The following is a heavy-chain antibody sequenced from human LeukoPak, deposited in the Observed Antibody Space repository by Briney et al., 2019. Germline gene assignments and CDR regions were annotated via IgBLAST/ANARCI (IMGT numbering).Heavy chain of an antibody. CDR3: ARRTPPLRGSPETLDY. D-gene: IGHD1-26*01. J-gene: IGHJ4*02. CDR1: GFTFSRSW. V-gene: IGHV3-33*07. CDR2: IWYDGSNK. Sequence: GGSLRLPCAASGFTFSRSWMSWVRQAPGKGLEWVAVIWYDGSNKYYADSVKGRFTISRDNSKNTLYLQMNSLRAEDTAVYYCARRTPPLRGSPETLDYWGQETLVTVSS.